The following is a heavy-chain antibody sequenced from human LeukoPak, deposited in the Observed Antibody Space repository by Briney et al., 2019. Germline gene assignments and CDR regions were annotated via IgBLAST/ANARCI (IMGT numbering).Heavy chain of an antibody. CDR1: GFTFSSYS. J-gene: IGHJ4*02. CDR2: ISSSSSYI. D-gene: IGHD3-10*01. V-gene: IGHV3-21*01. CDR3: ARDQGSHDGGDY. Sequence: GGSLRLSCAASGFTFSSYSMNWVRQAPGKGLEWVSSISSSSSYIYYADSVKGRFTISRDNAKNSLYLQMNSLRAEDTAVYYCARDQGSHDGGDYWGQGTLVTVSS.